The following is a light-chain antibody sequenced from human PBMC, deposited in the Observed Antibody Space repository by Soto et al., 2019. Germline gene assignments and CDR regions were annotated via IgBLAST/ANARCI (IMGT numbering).Light chain of an antibody. Sequence: QSVLTQPPSASGTPGQRVTISCSGSRSNIGENTVNWYRQFPGTAPKVLIYSDNQRPSAVPDRFSGSKSVASASLSIYGLQSTDEADYYCASWDDSLSVWVFGGGTKLTVL. CDR2: SDN. V-gene: IGLV1-44*01. J-gene: IGLJ3*02. CDR1: RSNIGENT. CDR3: ASWDDSLSVWV.